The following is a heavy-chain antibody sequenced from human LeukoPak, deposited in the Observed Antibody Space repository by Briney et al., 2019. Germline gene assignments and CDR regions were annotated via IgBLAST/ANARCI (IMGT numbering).Heavy chain of an antibody. CDR1: GYSFTNYW. Sequence: GESLKISCKGSGYSFTNYWIAWVRQMPGKGLEWMGIIYPDDSDTRYSPSFQGHVTISADKSISTAYLQWSSLKASDTATYYCARIWLRAFDIWGQGTMVTVSS. CDR3: ARIWLRAFDI. D-gene: IGHD3-16*01. J-gene: IGHJ3*02. CDR2: IYPDDSDT. V-gene: IGHV5-51*01.